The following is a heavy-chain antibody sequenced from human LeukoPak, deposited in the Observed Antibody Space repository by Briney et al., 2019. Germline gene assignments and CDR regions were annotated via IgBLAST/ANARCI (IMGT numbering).Heavy chain of an antibody. D-gene: IGHD3-22*01. V-gene: IGHV4-39*07. Sequence: PSETLSLTCTVSGGSISSSSYYWGWIRQPPGKGLEWIGSIYYSGSTCYNPSLKSRVTISVDTSKNQFSLKLSSVTAADTAVYYCARSLHYYDSSGYYPNWFDPWGQGTLVTVSS. CDR2: IYYSGST. CDR3: ARSLHYYDSSGYYPNWFDP. J-gene: IGHJ5*02. CDR1: GGSISSSSYY.